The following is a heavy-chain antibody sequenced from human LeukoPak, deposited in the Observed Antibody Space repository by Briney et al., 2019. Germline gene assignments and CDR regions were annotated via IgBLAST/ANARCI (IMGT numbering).Heavy chain of an antibody. CDR2: IIPILGIA. Sequence: ASVKFSCNASVHTFSSYAISWARQAPGQGLEWMGRIIPILGIANYAQKFQGRVTITADKSTSTAYMELSSLRSEDTAVYYCAMTHYYGSGSFWEEMDVWGQGTTVTVSS. CDR1: VHTFSSYA. D-gene: IGHD3-10*01. V-gene: IGHV1-69*04. CDR3: AMTHYYGSGSFWEEMDV. J-gene: IGHJ6*02.